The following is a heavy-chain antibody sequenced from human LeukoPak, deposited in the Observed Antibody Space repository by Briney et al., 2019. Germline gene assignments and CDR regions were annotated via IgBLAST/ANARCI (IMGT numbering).Heavy chain of an antibody. V-gene: IGHV3-21*01. CDR3: AMDSYGPDDY. D-gene: IGHD5-18*01. Sequence: GGSLRLSCETSGFTFSSYTMNWVRQAPGKGLEWVSSISYTFNYIYYSDSVKGRFTISRDNAKNSVYLQMNSLRGEDTGVYYCAMDSYGPDDYWGQGTLVTVSS. CDR1: GFTFSSYT. J-gene: IGHJ4*02. CDR2: ISYTFNYI.